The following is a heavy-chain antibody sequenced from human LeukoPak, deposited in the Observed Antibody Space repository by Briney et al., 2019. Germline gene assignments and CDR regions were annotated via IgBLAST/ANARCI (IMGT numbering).Heavy chain of an antibody. Sequence: ASVKVSCKASGGTFSSYAISWVRQAPGQWLEWMGGIIPIFGTANYAQKFQGRVTITADESTSTAYMELSSLRSEDTAVYYCARARGDYGDYGFVLDIWGQGTMVTVSS. V-gene: IGHV1-69*13. CDR1: GGTFSSYA. J-gene: IGHJ3*02. CDR2: IIPIFGTA. D-gene: IGHD4-17*01. CDR3: ARARGDYGDYGFVLDI.